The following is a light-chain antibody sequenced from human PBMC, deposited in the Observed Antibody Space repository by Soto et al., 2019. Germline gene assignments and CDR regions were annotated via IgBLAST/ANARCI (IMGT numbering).Light chain of an antibody. CDR3: SSYTSRSTLGV. V-gene: IGLV2-14*03. CDR2: DVS. Sequence: QSALTQPASVSGSPGRSITISCTGTNSDIGGYNYVSWCQQHPGKAPKLMIYDVSNRPSGVSYRFSGSKSGNTASLTISGLQAEDEADYYCSSYTSRSTLGVFGGGTKLTVL. J-gene: IGLJ2*01. CDR1: NSDIGGYNY.